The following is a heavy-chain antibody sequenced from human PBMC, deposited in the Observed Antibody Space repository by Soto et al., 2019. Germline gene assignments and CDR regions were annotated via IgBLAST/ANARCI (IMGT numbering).Heavy chain of an antibody. Sequence: QVQLVQSGAEVKKPGSSVKVSCKASGGTFSSYDISWVRQAPGPGLEWMGGIIPIFGTANYAQKFQGRVTITADESTSTAYMELSSLRSEDTAVYYCARVSQNYYYDGMDVWGQGTTVTVSS. CDR2: IIPIFGTA. J-gene: IGHJ6*02. V-gene: IGHV1-69*01. CDR1: GGTFSSYD. CDR3: ARVSQNYYYDGMDV.